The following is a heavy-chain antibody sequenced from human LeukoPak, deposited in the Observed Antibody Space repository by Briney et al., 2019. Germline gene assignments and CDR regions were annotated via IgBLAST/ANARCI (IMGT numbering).Heavy chain of an antibody. Sequence: SETLSLTCAVYGGSFSGYYWSWIRQPPGKGLEWIGEINHSGSTNYNPSLRSRVTISVDTSKNQFSLKLSSVTAADTAVYSCARVYMLGCTVVVAYGMDVWGQGTTVTVSS. CDR2: INHSGST. CDR1: GGSFSGYY. J-gene: IGHJ6*02. CDR3: ARVYMLGCTVVVAYGMDV. V-gene: IGHV4-34*01. D-gene: IGHD3-10*02.